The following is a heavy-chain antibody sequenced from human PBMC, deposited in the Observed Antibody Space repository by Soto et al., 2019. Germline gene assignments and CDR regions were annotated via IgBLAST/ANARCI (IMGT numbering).Heavy chain of an antibody. CDR3: ARDEIAQYYYDSSGYYPDY. Sequence: GGSLRLSCAASGFTFSSYSMNWVRQAPGKGLEWVSSISSSSSYIYYADSVKGRFTISRDNAKNSLYLQMNSLRAEDTAVYYCARDEIAQYYYDSSGYYPDYWGQGTLVTVSS. V-gene: IGHV3-21*01. CDR1: GFTFSSYS. J-gene: IGHJ4*02. CDR2: ISSSSSYI. D-gene: IGHD3-22*01.